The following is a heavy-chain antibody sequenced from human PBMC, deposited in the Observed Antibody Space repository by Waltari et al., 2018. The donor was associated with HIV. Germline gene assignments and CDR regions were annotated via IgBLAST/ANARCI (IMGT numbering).Heavy chain of an antibody. J-gene: IGHJ3*02. CDR3: ARGNSSGRWAFDI. CDR2: ISSSSSTI. D-gene: IGHD6-19*01. Sequence: EVQLVEPGGGLLQTGGAPGRSRADSAYHFSIYSSRRFPQHPGKGLVWVAYISSSSSTIYYADYGKGRFNINRDNAKNSLYLQMNSLRAEDTAVYYCARGNSSGRWAFDIWGRGTMVTVSS. V-gene: IGHV3-48*04. CDR1: AYHFSIYS.